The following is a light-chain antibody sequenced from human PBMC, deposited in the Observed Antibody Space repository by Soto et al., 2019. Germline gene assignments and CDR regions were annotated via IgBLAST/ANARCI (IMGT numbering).Light chain of an antibody. J-gene: IGKJ1*01. Sequence: EIVVTQSPATLSVSPGERVTLSCRASQSVSSSLAWYQQRPGQAPRLLIYDTSTRAPGIAARFSGSGSGREFTLTIRSLESEDGAVYSCQQYVHWPPGPFRQGTPVEIK. V-gene: IGKV3-15*01. CDR1: QSVSSS. CDR2: DTS. CDR3: QQYVHWPPGP.